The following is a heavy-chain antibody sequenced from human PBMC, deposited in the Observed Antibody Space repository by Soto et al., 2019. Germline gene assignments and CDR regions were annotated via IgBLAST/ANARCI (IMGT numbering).Heavy chain of an antibody. CDR2: IIPIFGTA. CDR1: GGTFSSYS. Sequence: SVKVSCKASGGTFSSYSISCVRQAPGQGLEWMGGIIPIFGTANYAQKFQGRVTITADESTSTAYMELSSLRSEDTAVYYCARAYPYYYGSGSYRWTYYYYGMDVWGQGTTVTVSS. J-gene: IGHJ6*02. V-gene: IGHV1-69*13. D-gene: IGHD3-10*01. CDR3: ARAYPYYYGSGSYRWTYYYYGMDV.